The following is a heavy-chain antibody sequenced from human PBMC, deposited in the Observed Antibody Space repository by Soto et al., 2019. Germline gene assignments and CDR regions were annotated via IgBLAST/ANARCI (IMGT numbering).Heavy chain of an antibody. J-gene: IGHJ4*02. V-gene: IGHV3-30-3*01. CDR1: GFTFSSYA. CDR2: ISYDGSNK. CDR3: AREGAATTWIQPVLVF. Sequence: QVQLVESGGGVVQPGRSLRLSCAASGFTFSSYAMHWVRQAPGKGLEWVAVISYDGSNKYYADSVKGRFTISRDNSKNTLYLQMNSLRAENTAVYYCAREGAATTWIQPVLVFWGQGTLVTVSS. D-gene: IGHD5-18*01.